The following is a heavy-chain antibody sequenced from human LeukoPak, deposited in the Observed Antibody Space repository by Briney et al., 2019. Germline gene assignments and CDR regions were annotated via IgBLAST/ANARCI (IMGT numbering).Heavy chain of an antibody. V-gene: IGHV4-39*01. CDR1: GGSISSSSYY. J-gene: IGHJ3*02. CDR2: IYYSGST. D-gene: IGHD3-22*01. Sequence: SETLSLTCIVSGGSISSSSYYWGWIRQPPGKGLEWIGTIYYSGSTYYNPSLKSRVTISVDTSKNQFSLKLSSVTAADTAVYYCARHDQYYYDSSGYYYVAAFDIWGQGTMVTVSS. CDR3: ARHDQYYYDSSGYYYVAAFDI.